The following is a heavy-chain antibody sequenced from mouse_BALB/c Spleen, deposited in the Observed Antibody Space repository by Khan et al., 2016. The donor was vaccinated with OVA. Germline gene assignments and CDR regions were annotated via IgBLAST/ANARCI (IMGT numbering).Heavy chain of an antibody. J-gene: IGHJ1*01. CDR2: INPSTGYT. CDR1: GYTFTSYW. CDR3: ARSATAYWYFDV. V-gene: IGHV1-7*01. Sequence: QVQLQQSGAELAKPGASVKMSCKASGYTFTSYWMHWVKQRPGQGLEWIGYINPSTGYTEYNQKFKDQATLTADKSSSTAYMQLSSLTSEDSAVYYCARSATAYWYFDVWGAGTTVTVSS. D-gene: IGHD4-1*02.